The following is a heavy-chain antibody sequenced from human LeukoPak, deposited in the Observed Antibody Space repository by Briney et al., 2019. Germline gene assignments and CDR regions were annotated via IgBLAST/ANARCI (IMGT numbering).Heavy chain of an antibody. CDR1: GFTVSSNY. CDR2: IYSGGST. V-gene: IGHV3-66*01. J-gene: IGHJ6*02. Sequence: GSLLLSCAASGFTVSSNYMSWVRPAPGKGLEWVSVIYSGGSTYYADSMKGRFTISRDNSKNTLYLQMNSLRAEDTAVYYCARAGYFDWLLSSYGMDVWGQGTTVTVSS. CDR3: ARAGYFDWLLSSYGMDV. D-gene: IGHD3-9*01.